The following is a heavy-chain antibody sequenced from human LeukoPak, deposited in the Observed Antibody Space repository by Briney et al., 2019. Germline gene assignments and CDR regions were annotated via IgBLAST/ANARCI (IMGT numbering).Heavy chain of an antibody. V-gene: IGHV3-30*18. CDR1: GFTFSSYG. J-gene: IGHJ4*02. Sequence: RSLRLSCAASGFTFSSYGMHWVRQAPGKGLEWVAVISYDGSNKYYAGSVKGRFTISRDNSKNTLYLQMNSLRAEDTAVHYCAKDREYYDFWSGYYAPSGYWGQGTLVTVSS. CDR3: AKDREYYDFWSGYYAPSGY. CDR2: ISYDGSNK. D-gene: IGHD3-3*01.